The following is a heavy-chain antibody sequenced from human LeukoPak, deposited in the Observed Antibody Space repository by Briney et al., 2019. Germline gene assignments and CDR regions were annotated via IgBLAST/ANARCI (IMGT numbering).Heavy chain of an antibody. Sequence: GGSLRLSCAASVYSFSSSVMACVRQAPGQGLEWVTAISASGAATYYADSVKGRFFISRDNSKNTVSLQLYSLRADDTAVYYCASNKSGSYCFDYWGQGTLVTVSS. CDR1: VYSFSSSV. V-gene: IGHV3-23*01. J-gene: IGHJ4*02. CDR3: ASNKSGSYCFDY. D-gene: IGHD1-26*01. CDR2: ISASGAAT.